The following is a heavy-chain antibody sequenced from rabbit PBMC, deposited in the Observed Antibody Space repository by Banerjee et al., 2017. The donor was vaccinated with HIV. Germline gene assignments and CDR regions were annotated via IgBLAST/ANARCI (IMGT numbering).Heavy chain of an antibody. CDR2: IYTGSDKT. CDR3: ARGPYANGDGLNL. D-gene: IGHD6-1*01. V-gene: IGHV1S45*01. CDR1: GFSFSSSYW. Sequence: QEQLEESGGDLVKPEGSRTLTCTASGFSFSSSYWICWVRQVPGKGPEWVACIYTGSDKTWYASWAKGRFTISKTSSTTVTLQMTSLTAADTATYFCARGPYANGDGLNLWGPGTLVTVS. J-gene: IGHJ4*01.